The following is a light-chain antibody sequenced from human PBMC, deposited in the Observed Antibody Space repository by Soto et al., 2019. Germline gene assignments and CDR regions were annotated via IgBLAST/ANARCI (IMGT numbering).Light chain of an antibody. CDR3: SSYTSSSTRV. Sequence: QLVLTQPASVSGSPGQSITISCTGTSSDVGGYNYVSWYQQHPGKAPKLMIYEVSNRPSGVSNRFSGSKSGNTASLTISGLQAEDEADYYCSSYTSSSTRVFGGGTKLTLL. J-gene: IGLJ3*02. CDR2: EVS. V-gene: IGLV2-14*01. CDR1: SSDVGGYNY.